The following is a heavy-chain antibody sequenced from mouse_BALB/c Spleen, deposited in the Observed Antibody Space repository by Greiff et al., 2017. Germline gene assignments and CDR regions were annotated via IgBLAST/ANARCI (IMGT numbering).Heavy chain of an antibody. CDR3: ARRNYGKIAWFAY. D-gene: IGHD2-1*01. Sequence: EVQRVESGGDLVKPGGSLKLSCAASGFTFSSYGMSWVRQTPDKRLEWVATISSGGSYTYYPDSVKGRFTISRDNAKNTLYLQMSSLKSEDTAMYDCARRNYGKIAWFAYWGQGTLVTVSA. CDR1: GFTFSSYG. V-gene: IGHV5-6*01. CDR2: ISSGGSYT. J-gene: IGHJ3*01.